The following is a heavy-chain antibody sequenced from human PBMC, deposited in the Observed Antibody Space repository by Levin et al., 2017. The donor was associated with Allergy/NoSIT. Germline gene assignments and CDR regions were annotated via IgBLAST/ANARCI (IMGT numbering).Heavy chain of an antibody. J-gene: IGHJ2*01. CDR2: IRYDGNT. CDR1: GDSFTTYY. V-gene: IGHV4-59*01. Sequence: SETLSLTCTVSGDSFTTYYWSWIRQPPGRGLEWIGYIRYDGNTNYNPSLKSRVTISLDTSKNEFSLNLRSVTAADTAVYFCAREYGGDGYFDLWGRGTLVTVSS. D-gene: IGHD2-21*02. CDR3: AREYGGDGYFDL.